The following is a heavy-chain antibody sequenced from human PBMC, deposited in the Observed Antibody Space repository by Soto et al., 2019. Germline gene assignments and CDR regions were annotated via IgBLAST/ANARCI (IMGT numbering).Heavy chain of an antibody. V-gene: IGHV4-34*01. D-gene: IGHD2-2*01. Sequence: SETLSLTCAVYGGSFSGYYWSWIRQPPGKGLEWIGEINHSGSTNYNPSLKSRVTISVDTSKNQFSLKLSSVTAADTAVYYCARASGCSSTSCYPPDYWGQGTLVTVSS. CDR1: GGSFSGYY. CDR3: ARASGCSSTSCYPPDY. J-gene: IGHJ4*02. CDR2: INHSGST.